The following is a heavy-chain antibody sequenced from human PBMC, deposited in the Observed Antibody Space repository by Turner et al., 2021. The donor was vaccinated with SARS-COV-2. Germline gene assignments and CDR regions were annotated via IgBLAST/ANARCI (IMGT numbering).Heavy chain of an antibody. CDR3: ARVRYDSTGYPFDP. V-gene: IGHV4-39*07. D-gene: IGHD3-22*01. J-gene: IGHJ5*02. Sequence: QLQLQESGPGLVKPSETLSLTCTVSGGSISSSSYYWGWIRQPPGKGLEWIGSIFYSGSTYYNPSLKSRVTISVDTSKNQFSLKLSSVSAADTAVYYCARVRYDSTGYPFDPWGQGTLVTVSS. CDR1: GGSISSSSYY. CDR2: IFYSGST.